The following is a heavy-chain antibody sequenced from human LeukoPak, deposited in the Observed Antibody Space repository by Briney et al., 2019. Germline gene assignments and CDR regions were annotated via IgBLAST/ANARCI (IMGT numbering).Heavy chain of an antibody. J-gene: IGHJ4*02. D-gene: IGHD2-21*01. V-gene: IGHV3-48*04. Sequence: GSLRLSCKASGFSFSNYYTNWVRPAPGKGLEWLSHINGRGGIINYADSVKGRFTISRDNARNSLDLHMSSLGAEDTAVYYCAREGDGSRYYFDYWGQGILVTVSS. CDR1: GFSFSNYY. CDR2: INGRGGII. CDR3: AREGDGSRYYFDY.